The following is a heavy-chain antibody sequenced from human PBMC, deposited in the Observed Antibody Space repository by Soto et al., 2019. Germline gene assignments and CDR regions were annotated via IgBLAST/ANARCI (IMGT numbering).Heavy chain of an antibody. D-gene: IGHD2-15*01. CDR1: GGTFSSSA. J-gene: IGHJ6*02. CDR3: ASNVVVVAATYYGMDV. V-gene: IGHV1-69*06. Sequence: QVQLVQSGAEVKKPGSSVKVSCKASGGTFSSSAISWVRQAPGQGLEWMGGIIPIFGTANYAQKFQGRVTIPADKSTSTAYMELSSLRSEDTAVYYCASNVVVVAATYYGMDVWGQGTTVTVSS. CDR2: IIPIFGTA.